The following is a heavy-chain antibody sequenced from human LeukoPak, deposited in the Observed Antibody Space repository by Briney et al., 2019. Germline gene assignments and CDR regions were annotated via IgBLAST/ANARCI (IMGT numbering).Heavy chain of an antibody. CDR3: ARAWDYDILTGYYPLFDY. V-gene: IGHV1-69*01. J-gene: IGHJ4*02. D-gene: IGHD3-9*01. CDR1: GGTFGSYA. Sequence: SVKVSCKASGGTFGSYAISWVRQAPGQGLEWMGGIIPIFGTANYAQKFQGRVTITADESTSTASMELSSLSSEDTAVYYCARAWDYDILTGYYPLFDYWGQGTLVTVSS. CDR2: IIPIFGTA.